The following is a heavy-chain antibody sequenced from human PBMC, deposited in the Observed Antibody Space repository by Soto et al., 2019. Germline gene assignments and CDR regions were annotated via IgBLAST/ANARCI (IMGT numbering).Heavy chain of an antibody. Sequence: RGSLRLSCAASGFTFSNYEINLVRQAPGKGLEWVSYISDGGGTTYYADSVKGRFTISRDNAKNSLYLQMNSLGAEDTAVYYCATFPRSSKRGYWGQGTLVTVSS. CDR2: ISDGGGTT. CDR3: ATFPRSSKRGY. V-gene: IGHV3-48*03. J-gene: IGHJ4*02. CDR1: GFTFSNYE. D-gene: IGHD4-4*01.